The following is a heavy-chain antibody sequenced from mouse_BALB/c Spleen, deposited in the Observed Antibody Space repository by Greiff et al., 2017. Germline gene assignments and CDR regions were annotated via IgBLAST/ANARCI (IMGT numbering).Heavy chain of an antibody. D-gene: IGHD2-1*01. CDR1: GYAFTNYL. Sequence: QVQLQQSGAELVRPGTSVTVSCKASGYAFTNYLIEWVQQRPGQGLEWIGVINPGSGGTNYNEKFKGKATLTADKSSSTAYMQLSSLTSDDSAVYFCARSGGNYVKAMDYWGQGTSVTVSS. V-gene: IGHV1-54*01. CDR2: INPGSGGT. J-gene: IGHJ4*01. CDR3: ARSGGNYVKAMDY.